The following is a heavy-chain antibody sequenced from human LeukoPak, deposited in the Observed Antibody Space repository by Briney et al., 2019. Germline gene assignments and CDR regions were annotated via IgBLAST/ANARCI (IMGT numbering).Heavy chain of an antibody. CDR1: GGTFSSYA. CDR2: IIPIFGTA. CDR3: ARALEMATSSRYYFDY. D-gene: IGHD5-24*01. J-gene: IGHJ4*02. V-gene: IGHV1-69*05. Sequence: GASVKVSCKASGGTFSSYAISWVRQAPGQGLEWMGGIIPIFGTANYAQKFQGRVTITTDESTSTAYMELSSLRSEDTAVYYCARALEMATSSRYYFDYWGQGTLVTVSS.